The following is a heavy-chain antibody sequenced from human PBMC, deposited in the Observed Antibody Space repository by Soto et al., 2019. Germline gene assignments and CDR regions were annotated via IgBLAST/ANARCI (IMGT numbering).Heavy chain of an antibody. CDR1: GGTFSSYA. Sequence: SVKVSCKASGGTFSSYAISWVRQAPGQGLEWMGGIIPIFGTANYAQKFQGRVTITADESTSTAYMELSSLRSEDTAVYYCARAPYGANSGGYYYYGMDVWGKGTTVTVSS. J-gene: IGHJ6*04. CDR3: ARAPYGANSGGYYYYGMDV. D-gene: IGHD4-17*01. V-gene: IGHV1-69*13. CDR2: IIPIFGTA.